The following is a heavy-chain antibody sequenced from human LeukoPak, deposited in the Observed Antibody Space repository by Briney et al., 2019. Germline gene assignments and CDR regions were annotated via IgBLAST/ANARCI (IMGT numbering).Heavy chain of an antibody. CDR2: TYPGDSDT. CDR1: GYHFLNYW. Sequence: GESLKISCKSSGYHFLNYWIGWVRQRPGKGLEWIGITYPGDSDTRYSPSFQGQVTISADKSISTAYLQWSSLKAPDTAMYYRARGSSSWAEVPFDIWGQGTMVTVSS. D-gene: IGHD6-13*01. J-gene: IGHJ3*02. V-gene: IGHV5-51*01. CDR3: ARGSSSWAEVPFDI.